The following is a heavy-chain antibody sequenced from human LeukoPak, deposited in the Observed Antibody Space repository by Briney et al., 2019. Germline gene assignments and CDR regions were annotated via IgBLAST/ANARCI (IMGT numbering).Heavy chain of an antibody. V-gene: IGHV3-53*01. CDR1: GFTVSSHY. CDR3: ARPLRINCGMDV. J-gene: IGHJ6*02. D-gene: IGHD3-3*01. CDR2: IYYDGST. Sequence: GSLRLSCAASGFTVSSHYMSWVRQTPGKGLEWVSIIYYDGSTYYADSVKGRFTISRDNSKNTMYLQMNSLRAENAAVYYCARPLRINCGMDVWGQGTTVTVSS.